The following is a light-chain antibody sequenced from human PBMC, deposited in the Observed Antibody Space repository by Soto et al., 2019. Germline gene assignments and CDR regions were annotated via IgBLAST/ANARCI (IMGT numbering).Light chain of an antibody. Sequence: QSVLTQPPSASASLGASVTLTCTLSSGYSNYKVDWYQQRPGTGPRFVMRVGTGGIVGSKGDGIPDRFSVLGSGLNRYLTIKNIQEEDESDYHCGADHGSGSNFVYLVFGGGTKVTVL. J-gene: IGLJ2*01. V-gene: IGLV9-49*01. CDR3: GADHGSGSNFVYLV. CDR2: VGTGGIVG. CDR1: SGYSNYK.